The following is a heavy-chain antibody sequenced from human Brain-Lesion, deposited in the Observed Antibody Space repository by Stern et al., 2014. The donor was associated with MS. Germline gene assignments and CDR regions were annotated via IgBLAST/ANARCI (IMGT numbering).Heavy chain of an antibody. CDR2: IIPMTGEA. J-gene: IGHJ5*02. CDR1: GGLFRSDA. CDR3: ARHWGTDL. V-gene: IGHV1-69*01. Sequence: VQLEESGAEVRKPGSSVKVSCKASGGLFRSDAISWVRQAPGPGLEWLGGIIPMTGEAHYAQKFLDRVTITADESTTTTYMDLNSLTSEDTALYYCARHWGTDLWGQGTLLTVSS. D-gene: IGHD7-27*01.